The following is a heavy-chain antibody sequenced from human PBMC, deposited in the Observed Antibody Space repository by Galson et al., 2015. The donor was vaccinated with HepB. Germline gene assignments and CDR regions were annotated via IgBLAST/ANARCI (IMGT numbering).Heavy chain of an antibody. CDR3: ARARYSTSPPDY. D-gene: IGHD6-13*01. CDR2: ISGYNGNT. Sequence: SVKVSCKANGYSFSSYGVTWARQAPGQGLEWMGWISGYNGNTDYAQKFQGRVTVTTDTSTSTIYIEVKNLRSDDTVMYYCARARYSTSPPDYWGQGTLVTVSS. CDR1: GYSFSSYG. J-gene: IGHJ4*02. V-gene: IGHV1-18*01.